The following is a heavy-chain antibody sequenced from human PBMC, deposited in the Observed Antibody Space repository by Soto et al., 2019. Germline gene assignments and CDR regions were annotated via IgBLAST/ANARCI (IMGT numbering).Heavy chain of an antibody. Sequence: PGESLKISCKGSGYSFTSYWIGWVRQMPGKGLEWMGIIYPGDSDTRYSPSFQGQVTISADKSISTAYLQWSSLKASDTAMYYCARRRREYYDFWSGYRPHLDAFDIWGQGTMVTV. V-gene: IGHV5-51*01. CDR1: GYSFTSYW. J-gene: IGHJ3*02. D-gene: IGHD3-3*01. CDR2: IYPGDSDT. CDR3: ARRRREYYDFWSGYRPHLDAFDI.